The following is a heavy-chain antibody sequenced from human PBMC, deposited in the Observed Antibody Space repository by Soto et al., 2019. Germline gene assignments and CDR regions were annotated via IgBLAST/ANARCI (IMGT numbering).Heavy chain of an antibody. CDR2: ISGSGGST. CDR1: GFTFSSYA. CDR3: AKVDNDFWSGYYKRSGRENAFDI. D-gene: IGHD3-3*01. V-gene: IGHV3-23*01. J-gene: IGHJ3*02. Sequence: GGSLRLSCAASGFTFSSYAMSWVRQAPGKGLEWVSAISGSGGSTYYADSVKGRFTISRDNSKNTLYLQMNSLRAEDTAVYYCAKVDNDFWSGYYKRSGRENAFDIWGQGTMVTVSS.